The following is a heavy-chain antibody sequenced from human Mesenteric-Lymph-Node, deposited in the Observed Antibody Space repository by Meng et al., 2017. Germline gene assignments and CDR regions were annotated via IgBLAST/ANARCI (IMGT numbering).Heavy chain of an antibody. J-gene: IGHJ4*02. CDR1: GGSISSSNW. D-gene: IGHD6-6*01. CDR2: INHSGST. CDR3: ARGPRYSSSARFDY. V-gene: IGHV4-4*02. Sequence: SETLSLTCAVSGGSISSSNWWSWVRQPPGKGLEWIGEINHSGSTNYNPSLKSRVTISVDTSKNQFSLKLSSVTAADTAVYYCARGPRYSSSARFDYWGQGTLVTVSS.